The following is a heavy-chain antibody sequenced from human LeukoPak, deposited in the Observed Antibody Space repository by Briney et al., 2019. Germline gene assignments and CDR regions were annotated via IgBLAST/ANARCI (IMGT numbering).Heavy chain of an antibody. Sequence: PSETLSLTCTVSGGSISSSSYYWGWIRQPPGKGLEWIGSIYYSGSTYYNPSLKSRVTISVDTSKNQFSLKLGSVTAADTAVYYCARRGTVTTGGYFDYWGQGTLVTISS. J-gene: IGHJ4*02. CDR3: ARRGTVTTGGYFDY. D-gene: IGHD4-17*01. CDR1: GGSISSSSYY. V-gene: IGHV4-39*01. CDR2: IYYSGST.